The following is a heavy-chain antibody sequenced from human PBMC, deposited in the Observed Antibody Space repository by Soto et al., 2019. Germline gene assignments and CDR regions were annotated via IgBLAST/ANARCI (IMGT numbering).Heavy chain of an antibody. CDR1: GGSFSGYY. D-gene: IGHD3-10*02. CDR3: ASGFCSVATPRAFDH. Sequence: QVQLQQWGAGLLKPSETLSLTCAVYGGSFSGYYWSWIRQPPGKGLEWIGEINHSGSTNYNPSLRCGFAFSVDASKFHVSLSLSSVTPADTAVYYCASGFCSVATPRAFDHWGPGPLFPVPS. CDR2: INHSGST. V-gene: IGHV4-34*01. J-gene: IGHJ4*02.